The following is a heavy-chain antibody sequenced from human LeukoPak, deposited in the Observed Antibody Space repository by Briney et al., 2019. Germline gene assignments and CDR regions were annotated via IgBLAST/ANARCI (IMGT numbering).Heavy chain of an antibody. V-gene: IGHV3-9*01. Sequence: PGGSLRLSCAASGFTIDDYAMHWVRQAPGKGLEWVSGISWNSGIIGYADSVRGRFTISRDNAKNSLYLQMNSLRAEDTALYYCAKDNWFDLWGQGTLVTVSS. CDR3: AKDNWFDL. J-gene: IGHJ5*02. CDR1: GFTIDDYA. CDR2: ISWNSGII.